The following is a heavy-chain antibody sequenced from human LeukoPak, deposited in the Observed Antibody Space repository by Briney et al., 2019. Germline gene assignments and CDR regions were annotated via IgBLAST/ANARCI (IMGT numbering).Heavy chain of an antibody. Sequence: SETLSLTCTVSGGSISSYYWSWIRQPPGKGLEWIGYIYYSGSTNYNPSLKSRVTISVDTSKNQFSLKLNSVTAADTAVYYCARARMTAYYDSSGYYDWGQGTLVTVSS. CDR2: IYYSGST. V-gene: IGHV4-59*01. CDR3: ARARMTAYYDSSGYYD. CDR1: GGSISSYY. D-gene: IGHD3-22*01. J-gene: IGHJ4*02.